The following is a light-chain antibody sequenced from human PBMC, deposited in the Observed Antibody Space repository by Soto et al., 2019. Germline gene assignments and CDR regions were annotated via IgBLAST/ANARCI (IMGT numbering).Light chain of an antibody. CDR1: QSVSSY. CDR2: DAS. CDR3: QQRSNWPPMLT. V-gene: IGKV3-11*01. J-gene: IGKJ4*01. Sequence: EIVLTLSPPTLSLSPGERATLSCRASQSVSSYLAWYQQKPGQAPRLLIYDASNRATGIPARLSGSCSGTDFTLTISSLEPEDFAVYYCQQRSNWPPMLTFGGGTKVDIK.